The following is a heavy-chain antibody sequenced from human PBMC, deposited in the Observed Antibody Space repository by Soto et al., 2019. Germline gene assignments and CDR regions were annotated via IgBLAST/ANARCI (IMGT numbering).Heavy chain of an antibody. CDR1: GGSISSGFYY. V-gene: IGHV4-31*03. CDR3: ARGLDRGNYYTFDY. Sequence: QVQLQESGPGLVKPSQTLSLTCTVSGGSISSGFYYWSWIRQHPGKGLEWIGYIYYSGSTYYNPSLKTRLTISADPSKNQFSLQLTSVTAADTAVYYCARGLDRGNYYTFDYWGQGTLVTVSS. J-gene: IGHJ4*02. D-gene: IGHD1-26*01. CDR2: IYYSGST.